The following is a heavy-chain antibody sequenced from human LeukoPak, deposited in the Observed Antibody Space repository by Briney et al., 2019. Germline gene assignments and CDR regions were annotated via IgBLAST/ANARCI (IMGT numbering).Heavy chain of an antibody. CDR2: IFPSDSDT. V-gene: IGHV5-51*01. D-gene: IGHD6-13*01. CDR1: GYSYTSYW. J-gene: IGHJ4*02. Sequence: GESLKISCKGSGYSYTSYWIGWVRQMPGKGLEWMGIIFPSDSDTRYSPSFQGQVTISVDKSISTAYLQWSSLEASDTAMYYCARSRGSSSWYYFDYWGQGTLVTVSS. CDR3: ARSRGSSSWYYFDY.